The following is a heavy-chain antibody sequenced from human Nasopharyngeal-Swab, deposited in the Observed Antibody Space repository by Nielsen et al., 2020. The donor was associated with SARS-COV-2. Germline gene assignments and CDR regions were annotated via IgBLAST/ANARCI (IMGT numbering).Heavy chain of an antibody. Sequence: WIRQHPGKGLEWVAVISYDGSNKYYADSVKGRFTISRDNSKNTLYLQMNSLRAEDTAVYYCAKDRGSSGYYYGMDVWGQGTTVTVSS. D-gene: IGHD6-13*01. CDR3: AKDRGSSGYYYGMDV. V-gene: IGHV3-30*18. CDR2: ISYDGSNK. J-gene: IGHJ6*02.